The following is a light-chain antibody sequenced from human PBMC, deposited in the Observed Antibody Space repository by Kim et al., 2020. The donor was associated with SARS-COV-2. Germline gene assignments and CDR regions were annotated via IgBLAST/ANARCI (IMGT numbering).Light chain of an antibody. J-gene: IGKJ1*01. CDR1: QGIRNY. Sequence: SVGDEVTSTGRASQGIRNYLAWYQQKPGKAHKLLSYATSTLQSGVPSRFRGSRSGTDFTLIITRLQPEDVATYYCQKYDSAPWTFGQGTKVEVK. CDR2: ATS. CDR3: QKYDSAPWT. V-gene: IGKV1-27*01.